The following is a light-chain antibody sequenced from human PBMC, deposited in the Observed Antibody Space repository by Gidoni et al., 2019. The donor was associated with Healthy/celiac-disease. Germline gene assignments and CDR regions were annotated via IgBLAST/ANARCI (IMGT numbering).Light chain of an antibody. V-gene: IGKV1-39*01. CDR3: QQTYRSQFT. Sequence: DIQMTPSPPSLSASIGDRVVITCRASQNINIYLNWFQQKPGISPQQLIYTGKNLQGCGPSRFSGSGSGTDFTLTISSLQPEDCATYCCQQTYRSQFTFGGGTKVE. CDR2: TGK. J-gene: IGKJ4*01. CDR1: QNINIY.